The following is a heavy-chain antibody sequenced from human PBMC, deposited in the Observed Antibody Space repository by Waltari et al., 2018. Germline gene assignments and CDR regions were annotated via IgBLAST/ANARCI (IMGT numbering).Heavy chain of an antibody. CDR2: TRFDGINK. J-gene: IGHJ4*02. D-gene: IGHD3-22*01. V-gene: IGHV3-30*02. CDR3: ARHLYSIDYLELDN. Sequence: QVFLVESGGGVVQPGDSLRLSCVSSGFNFNTYGMHWVRQAPGKGLEWVAFTRFDGINKHYADSVKGRFTISRDNTKNTLYLQMNSLRGEDSAMYYCARHLYSIDYLELDNWGQGTLVTVSS. CDR1: GFNFNTYG.